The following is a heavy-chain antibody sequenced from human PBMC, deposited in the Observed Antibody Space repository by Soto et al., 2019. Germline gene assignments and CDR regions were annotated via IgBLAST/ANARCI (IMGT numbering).Heavy chain of an antibody. J-gene: IGHJ5*01. Sequence: SETLSLTCAVSGDSISTVDYFWAWIRQPPGQALEYIGYIYKSTTTYYNPSFESRVAISLDTSKSQFSLTVTSVTAADTAVYFCARGRYCLTGRCFPNWFDSWGQGTLVTVSS. CDR3: ARGRYCLTGRCFPNWFDS. CDR2: IYKSTTT. V-gene: IGHV4-30-4*01. D-gene: IGHD2-15*01. CDR1: GDSISTVDYF.